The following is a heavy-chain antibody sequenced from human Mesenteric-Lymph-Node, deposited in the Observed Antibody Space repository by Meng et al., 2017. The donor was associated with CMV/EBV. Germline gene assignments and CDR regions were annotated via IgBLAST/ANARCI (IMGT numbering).Heavy chain of an antibody. J-gene: IGHJ6*02. V-gene: IGHV3-23*01. CDR3: ARDQVRIPYGMDV. D-gene: IGHD2-15*01. CDR1: GFTFSSYA. Sequence: GESLKISCAASGFTFSSYAMSWVRQAPGKGLEWVSVISGSGGSTYYADSVKGRFTISRDNAKNSLYLQMNSLRAEDTAVYYCARDQVRIPYGMDVRGQGTTVTVSS. CDR2: ISGSGGST.